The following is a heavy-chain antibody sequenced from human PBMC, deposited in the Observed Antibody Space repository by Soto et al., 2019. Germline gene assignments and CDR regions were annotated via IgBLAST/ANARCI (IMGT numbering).Heavy chain of an antibody. CDR2: IYWDDDK. Sequence: TLSLTCTVSGGSISSGNYYWSWIRQPPGKGLEWLALIYWDDDKRYSPSLKSRLTITKDTSKNQVVLTMTNMDPVDTATYYCAHRRPYYDILTGYKLVAFDIWGQGTMVT. V-gene: IGHV2-5*08. CDR1: GGSISSGNYY. CDR3: AHRRPYYDILTGYKLVAFDI. J-gene: IGHJ3*02. D-gene: IGHD3-9*01.